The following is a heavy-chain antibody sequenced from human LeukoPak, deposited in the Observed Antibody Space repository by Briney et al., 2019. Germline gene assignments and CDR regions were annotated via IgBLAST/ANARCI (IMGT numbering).Heavy chain of an antibody. J-gene: IGHJ5*02. CDR2: INTNTGIP. CDR3: ARDLKYYDFWSGYYSGWFDP. D-gene: IGHD3-3*01. CDR1: GYTFTSYA. V-gene: IGHV7-4-1*02. Sequence: ASVKVTCKASGYTFTSYAMNWVRQAPGQGLEWMGWINTNTGIPTYAQGFTGRFVFSLDTSVSTAYLQISSLKAEDTAVYYCARDLKYYDFWSGYYSGWFDPWGQGTLVTVSS.